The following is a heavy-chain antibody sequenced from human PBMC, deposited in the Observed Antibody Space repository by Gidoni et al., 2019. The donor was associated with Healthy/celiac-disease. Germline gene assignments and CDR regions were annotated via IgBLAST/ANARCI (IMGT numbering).Heavy chain of an antibody. CDR3: ARVRGTSNWFDP. Sequence: QVQLVQSGAEVKKPGASVKVSCKAAGYPFTGYYMHWVRQAPGQGFEWMGWINPNSGGTNYAQKFQGRVTMTRDTSISTAYMELSRLRSDDTAVYYCARVRGTSNWFDPWGQGTLVTVSS. D-gene: IGHD1-7*01. CDR1: GYPFTGYY. CDR2: INPNSGGT. J-gene: IGHJ5*02. V-gene: IGHV1-2*02.